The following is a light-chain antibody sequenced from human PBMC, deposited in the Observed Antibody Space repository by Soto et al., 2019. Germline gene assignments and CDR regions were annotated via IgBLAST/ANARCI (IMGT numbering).Light chain of an antibody. J-gene: IGLJ2*01. Sequence: QSALTQPASVSGSPGQSITISCTGTSSDVGGYNYVSWYQQYPGKAPKLMIYEVSNWPSGVSNRFSGSKSGNTASLTISGLQAEDEADYYCSSHTSSNTHVVFGGGTKLTVL. CDR2: EVS. CDR1: SSDVGGYNY. V-gene: IGLV2-14*01. CDR3: SSHTSSNTHVV.